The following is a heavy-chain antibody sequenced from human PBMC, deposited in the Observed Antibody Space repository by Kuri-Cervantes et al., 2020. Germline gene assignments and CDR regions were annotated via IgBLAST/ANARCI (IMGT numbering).Heavy chain of an antibody. J-gene: IGHJ6*03. V-gene: IGHV4-38-2*02. Sequence: SETLSLTCSISYYSISSGYYWGWIRQPPGKGLEWIGSIYYSGSTYYNPSLKSRVTISVDSSKNHFSLKVSSVTAADTAVYFCARDQYFYYMDVWGKGTAVTVSS. CDR1: YYSISSGYY. CDR3: ARDQYFYYMDV. CDR2: IYYSGST.